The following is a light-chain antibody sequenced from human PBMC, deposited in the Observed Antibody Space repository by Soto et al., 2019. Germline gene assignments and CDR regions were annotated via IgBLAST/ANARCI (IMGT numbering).Light chain of an antibody. CDR1: QSVSSN. CDR3: QQYNNWPLYT. J-gene: IGKJ2*01. Sequence: EIVMTQSPANLSVSPGERATLSCRASQSVSSNLAWYKQKPGQAPRLLIYGASTRATGIPARFSGRGSGTEFTLTISSLQSEDFAVYYCQQYNNWPLYTFGQGTKLEIK. V-gene: IGKV3-15*01. CDR2: GAS.